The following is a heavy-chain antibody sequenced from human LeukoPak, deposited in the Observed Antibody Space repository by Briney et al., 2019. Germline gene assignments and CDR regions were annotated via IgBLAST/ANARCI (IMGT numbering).Heavy chain of an antibody. Sequence: PSETLSLTCTVSGGSISSYYWSWIRQPPGKGLEWIGYIYYSGSTNYNPSLKSRVTISVDTSKNQFSLKLSSVTAADTAVYYCAGDYGDYYFDHWGQGTLVTVSS. CDR2: IYYSGST. CDR3: AGDYGDYYFDH. V-gene: IGHV4-59*01. D-gene: IGHD4-17*01. CDR1: GGSISSYY. J-gene: IGHJ4*02.